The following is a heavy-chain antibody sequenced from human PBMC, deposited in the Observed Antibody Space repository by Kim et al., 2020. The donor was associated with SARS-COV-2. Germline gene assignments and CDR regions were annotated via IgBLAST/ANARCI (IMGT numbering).Heavy chain of an antibody. CDR2: IYYSGST. CDR1: GGSISSYY. CDR3: ARQGRGRWFITYYFDY. D-gene: IGHD2-15*01. Sequence: SETLSLTCTVSGGSISSYYWSWIRQPPGKGLEWIGYIYYSGSTNYNPSLKSRVTISVDTSKNQFSLKLSSVTAADTAVYYCARQGRGRWFITYYFDYWGQGTLVTVS. V-gene: IGHV4-59*08. J-gene: IGHJ4*02.